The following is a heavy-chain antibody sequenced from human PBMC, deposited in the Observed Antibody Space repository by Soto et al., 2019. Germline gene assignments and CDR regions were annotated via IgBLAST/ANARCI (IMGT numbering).Heavy chain of an antibody. D-gene: IGHD5-12*01. J-gene: IGHJ5*02. CDR2: IIPIFGTT. CDR1: GDTFSNYA. Sequence: QVQLVQSGAEVKKPGSSVKVSCKASGDTFSNYAITWVRQAPGQGLEWVARIIPIFGTTNVAQKFQGRVTINADESTTTAYIELSGLRSDDTAVYFCAKDAGADGYFGNWLDPWGQGTLVTVSS. CDR3: AKDAGADGYFGNWLDP. V-gene: IGHV1-69*15.